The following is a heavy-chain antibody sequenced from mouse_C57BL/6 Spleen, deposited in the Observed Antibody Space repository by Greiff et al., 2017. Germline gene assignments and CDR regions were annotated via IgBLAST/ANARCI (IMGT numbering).Heavy chain of an antibody. J-gene: IGHJ4*01. Sequence: VQLQQPGAELVRPGTSVKLSCKASGYTFTSYWMHWVKQRPGQGLEWIGVIDPSDSYTNYNQKFKGKATLTVDTSSSTAYMQLSSLTSEDSAVYYCARYYDYDRAMDYWGQGTSVTVSS. V-gene: IGHV1-59*01. CDR1: GYTFTSYW. CDR3: ARYYDYDRAMDY. CDR2: IDPSDSYT. D-gene: IGHD2-4*01.